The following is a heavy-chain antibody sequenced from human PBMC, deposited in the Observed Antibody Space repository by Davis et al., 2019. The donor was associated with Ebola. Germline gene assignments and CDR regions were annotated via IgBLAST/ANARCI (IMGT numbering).Heavy chain of an antibody. CDR3: ARDYRDDLYYYYYMDV. CDR2: ITSSGSNI. Sequence: GGSLRLSCAASGFTFSDYYMSWIRQAPGKGLEWVSYITSSGSNIYYADSVKGRFTISRDNAKNSVYLQMNSLTAEDTAVYYCARDYRDDLYYYYYMDVWGKGTMVTVSS. V-gene: IGHV3-11*04. J-gene: IGHJ6*03. D-gene: IGHD2-21*01. CDR1: GFTFSDYY.